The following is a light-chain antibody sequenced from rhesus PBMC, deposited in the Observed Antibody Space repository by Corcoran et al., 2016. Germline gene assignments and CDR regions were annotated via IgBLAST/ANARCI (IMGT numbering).Light chain of an antibody. V-gene: IGKV1-28*03. CDR2: DAS. CDR3: LQHNSYPLT. Sequence: DIQMTQSPSSLSASVGDTVTITCRASQGISSYLNWFQQKPGKAPKLLIYDASSLESGVPSRFRGSGSGTVFTLPISSLQPEDFAAYYCLQHNSYPLTFGGGTKVEIK. CDR1: QGISSY. J-gene: IGKJ4*01.